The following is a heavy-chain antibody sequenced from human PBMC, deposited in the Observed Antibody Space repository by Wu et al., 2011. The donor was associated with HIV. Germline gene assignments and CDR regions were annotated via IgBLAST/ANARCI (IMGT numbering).Heavy chain of an antibody. Sequence: QVQLVQSGAEVREPGSSVKVSCKASGGTLRKYAFSWVRQAPGQGLEWMGRIIPIFGTANYAQKFQGRVTITSDESTTTVTMEVSSLRSEDTAVYYCSIGGYNYGWGPKPVDFWGQGTLVTVSS. CDR2: IIPIFGTA. V-gene: IGHV1-69*18. CDR1: GGTLRKYA. CDR3: SIGGYNYGWGPKPVDF. D-gene: IGHD5-18*01. J-gene: IGHJ4*02.